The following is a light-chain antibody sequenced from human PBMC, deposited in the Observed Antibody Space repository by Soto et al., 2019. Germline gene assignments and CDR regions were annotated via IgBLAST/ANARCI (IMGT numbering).Light chain of an antibody. V-gene: IGLV2-14*01. CDR3: SSYTSSNTL. J-gene: IGLJ1*01. CDR1: SGDVGGYNY. CDR2: DVS. Sequence: SVLPQPASVSVSPGQSITISCTGTSGDVGGYNYVCWYQQHPGKAPKLMIYDVSNRPSGVSNRFSGSKSGNTASLTISGLQAEDEADYYCSSYTSSNTLFGTGTKVTVL.